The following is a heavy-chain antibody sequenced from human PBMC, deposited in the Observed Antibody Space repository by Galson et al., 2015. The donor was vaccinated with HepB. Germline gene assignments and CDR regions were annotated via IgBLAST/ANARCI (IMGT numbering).Heavy chain of an antibody. CDR2: ITGSGSNI. J-gene: IGHJ5*02. V-gene: IGHV3-11*01. CDR3: ARDNILTGFSP. D-gene: IGHD3-9*01. Sequence: SLRLSCAASGFTFSDYYMSWIRQAPGKGLEWVSYITGSGSNIYYADSVKGRFTISRDNAKKSLYLQMNSLRAEDTAVYYCARDNILTGFSPWGQGTLVTVSS. CDR1: GFTFSDYY.